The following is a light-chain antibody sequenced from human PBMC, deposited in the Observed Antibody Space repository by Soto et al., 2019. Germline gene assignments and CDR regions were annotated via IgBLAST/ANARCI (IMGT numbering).Light chain of an antibody. CDR1: SSDVGGYNY. CDR3: SSYTSGTTLYV. CDR2: ASS. V-gene: IGLV2-14*01. J-gene: IGLJ1*01. Sequence: QSALTQPASVSGSPGQSITISCTETSSDVGGYNYVSWYQHHAGKAPRLMIYASSNRPSGVSHRFSGSRSGNTASLTISGLQAEDEADYYCSSYTSGTTLYVFGTGTKVTVL.